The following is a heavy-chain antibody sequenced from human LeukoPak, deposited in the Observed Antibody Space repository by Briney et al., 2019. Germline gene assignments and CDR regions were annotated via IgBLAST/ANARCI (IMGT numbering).Heavy chain of an antibody. CDR1: GGSISSYY. V-gene: IGHV4-4*07. Sequence: SETLSLTCTVSGGSISSYYWSWIRQPAGKGLEWIGRIYTSGGTNYNPSLKSRVTMPVDTSKNQFSLKLSSVTAADTAVYYCARAVAYYYGSGKDWFDPWGQGTLVTVSS. CDR3: ARAVAYYYGSGKDWFDP. CDR2: IYTSGGT. D-gene: IGHD3-10*01. J-gene: IGHJ5*02.